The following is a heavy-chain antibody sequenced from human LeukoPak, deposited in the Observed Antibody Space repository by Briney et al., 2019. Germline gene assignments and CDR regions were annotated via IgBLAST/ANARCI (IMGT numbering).Heavy chain of an antibody. V-gene: IGHV4-39*07. D-gene: IGHD3-22*01. Sequence: SETLSLTCTVSGGSISSSSYYWGWIRQPPGKGLEWIGSIYYSGSTYYNPSLKSRVTISVDTSKNQFSLKLSSVTAADTAVYYCARAKVGVIVVVIRGYYFDYWGQGTLVTVSS. J-gene: IGHJ4*02. CDR1: GGSISSSSYY. CDR2: IYYSGST. CDR3: ARAKVGVIVVVIRGYYFDY.